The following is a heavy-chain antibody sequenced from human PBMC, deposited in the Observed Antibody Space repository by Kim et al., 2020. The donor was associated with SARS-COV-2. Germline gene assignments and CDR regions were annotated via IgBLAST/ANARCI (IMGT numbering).Heavy chain of an antibody. Sequence: SETLSLTCAVYGGSFSGYYWSWIRQPPGKGLEWIGEINHSGSTNYNPSLKSRVTISVDTSKNQFSLKLSSVTAADTAVYYCARVRGVTVLLGYYYYGMDVWGQETTVTVSS. D-gene: IGHD3-10*01. J-gene: IGHJ6*02. CDR1: GGSFSGYY. V-gene: IGHV4-34*01. CDR2: INHSGST. CDR3: ARVRGVTVLLGYYYYGMDV.